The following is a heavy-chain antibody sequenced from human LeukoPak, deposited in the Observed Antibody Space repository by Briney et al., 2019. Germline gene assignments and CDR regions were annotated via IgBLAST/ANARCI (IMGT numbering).Heavy chain of an antibody. CDR2: INYSGST. CDR3: ARGPGTYWYFDL. D-gene: IGHD3-10*01. V-gene: IGHV4-34*01. J-gene: IGHJ2*01. Sequence: PSEALSLTCAVYGGSFSDYYGSWIRQPPGKGLEWIGEINYSGSTNYDPSLKSRVTISVDTSTNQFSLKLSSVTAADTAVYYCARGPGTYWYFDLWGRGTLVTVSS. CDR1: GGSFSDYY.